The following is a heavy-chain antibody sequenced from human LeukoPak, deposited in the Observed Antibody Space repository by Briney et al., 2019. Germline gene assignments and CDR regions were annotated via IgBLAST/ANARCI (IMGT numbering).Heavy chain of an antibody. Sequence: GGSLRLSCVASGFTFSSHLMTWVRQAPGKGLEWVANIKQDGTEKYYVDSVRGRFTISRDNANNLLYLQMNSLRDEDTAVYYCASERPSSSWYDYWGQGTLVTVSS. CDR2: IKQDGTEK. CDR3: ASERPSSSWYDY. D-gene: IGHD6-13*01. J-gene: IGHJ4*02. V-gene: IGHV3-7*01. CDR1: GFTFSSHL.